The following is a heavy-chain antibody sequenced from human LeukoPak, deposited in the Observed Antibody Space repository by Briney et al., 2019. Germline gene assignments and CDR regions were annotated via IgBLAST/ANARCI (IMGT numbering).Heavy chain of an antibody. CDR1: GFTFSDYY. J-gene: IGHJ4*02. V-gene: IGHV3-11*06. CDR2: ISSSSSYT. Sequence: KSGGSLGLSCAASGFTFSDYYMSWIRQAPGKGLEWVSYISSSSSYTNYADSVKGRFTIFRDNRRNTLYLQMNSLRAEDTAVYSCARDHSGTQDYWGQGTLVTVSS. CDR3: ARDHSGTQDY. D-gene: IGHD1-1*01.